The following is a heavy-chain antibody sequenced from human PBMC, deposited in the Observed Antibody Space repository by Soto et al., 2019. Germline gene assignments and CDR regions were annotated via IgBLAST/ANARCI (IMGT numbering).Heavy chain of an antibody. Sequence: SLRLSCASSGFTFSDYYMSWICQAPWKGLEWVSYMSTRGRTKYYEDSVKGRFTISRDNARNSLSLQMTTLTAADTAVYYCARGLGGYAVAYWGQGTLVTVSS. CDR2: MSTRGRTK. D-gene: IGHD5-12*01. J-gene: IGHJ4*02. V-gene: IGHV3-11*01. CDR3: ARGLGGYAVAY. CDR1: GFTFSDYY.